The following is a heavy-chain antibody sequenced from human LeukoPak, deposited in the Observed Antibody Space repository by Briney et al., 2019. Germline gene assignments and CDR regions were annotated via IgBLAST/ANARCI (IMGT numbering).Heavy chain of an antibody. CDR2: ISYDGSNK. V-gene: IGHV3-30*04. CDR1: GFTFSSYA. D-gene: IGHD3-10*01. J-gene: IGHJ4*02. Sequence: GRSLRLSCAASGFTFSSYAMLWVRQAPGKGLEWVAVISYDGSNKYYADSVKGRFTISRDNSKTTLYLQMNSLRGEDTAVYYCARVLFPVWFGELPYWGQGTLVTVSS. CDR3: ARVLFPVWFGELPY.